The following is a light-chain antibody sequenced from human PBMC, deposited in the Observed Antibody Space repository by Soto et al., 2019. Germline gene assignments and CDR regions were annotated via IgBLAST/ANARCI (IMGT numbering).Light chain of an antibody. Sequence: ALTQPPSVSGAPGQRVTISCTGSSSNIGAGYDVHWYQQLPGTAPKLLIYGNSNRPSGVPDRFSGSKSGTSASLAITGLQAEDEADYYCQSYDSSLSGWVFGGGTKVTVL. V-gene: IGLV1-40*01. CDR3: QSYDSSLSGWV. CDR1: SSNIGAGYD. J-gene: IGLJ3*02. CDR2: GNS.